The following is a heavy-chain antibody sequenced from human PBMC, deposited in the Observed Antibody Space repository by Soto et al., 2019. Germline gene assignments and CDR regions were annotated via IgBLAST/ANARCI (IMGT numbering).Heavy chain of an antibody. Sequence: VQLVESGGGLVKPGGSLRLSCAASGFTFSDYYMSWIRQAPGKGLAWVSYISSSGSTIYYADSVKGRLTISRDNAKNSLYLQMNSLRAEDTAVYYCARIVVVPGLYYYYMDVWGQGTTVTVSS. CDR3: ARIVVVPGLYYYYMDV. CDR2: ISSSGSTI. J-gene: IGHJ6*03. V-gene: IGHV3-11*01. D-gene: IGHD2-2*01. CDR1: GFTFSDYY.